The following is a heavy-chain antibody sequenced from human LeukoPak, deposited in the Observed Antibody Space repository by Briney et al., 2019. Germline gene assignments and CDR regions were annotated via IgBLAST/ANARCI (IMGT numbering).Heavy chain of an antibody. Sequence: GESLKISCAASAFTFSSYAMNWVRQAPGKGLEWVSSISGGGGSTYYADSVKGRFTISRDNSKNTLYLQMDSLRAEDTALYYCAKGSGINHYHWIDPWGQGTLVTVSS. CDR1: AFTFSSYA. CDR2: ISGGGGST. CDR3: AKGSGINHYHWIDP. J-gene: IGHJ5*02. D-gene: IGHD1-14*01. V-gene: IGHV3-23*01.